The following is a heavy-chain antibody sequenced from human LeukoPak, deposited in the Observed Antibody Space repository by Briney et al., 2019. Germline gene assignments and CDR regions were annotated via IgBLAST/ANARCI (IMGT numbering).Heavy chain of an antibody. CDR3: AREFKEYCSSTSCYHRYFDY. D-gene: IGHD2-2*01. J-gene: IGHJ4*02. Sequence: PSETLSLTCTVSGGSISSGDYYWSWIRQPPGKGLEWIGYIYYSGRTYYNPSLKSRVTISVDTSKNQFSLKLSSVTAADTAVYYCAREFKEYCSSTSCYHRYFDYWGQGTLVTVSS. CDR2: IYYSGRT. CDR1: GGSISSGDYY. V-gene: IGHV4-30-4*08.